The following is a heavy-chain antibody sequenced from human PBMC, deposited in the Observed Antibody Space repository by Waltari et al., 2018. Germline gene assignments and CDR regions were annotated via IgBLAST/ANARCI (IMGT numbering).Heavy chain of an antibody. CDR1: GFTFSSYT. Sequence: EVQLLESGGGLVQPGGSLRPSCAASGFTFSSYTMSWVRQAPGKGLEWVSAISGSGGSTYHADSVKGRFTISRDNSKNTLYLQMNSLRAEDTAVYYCAKVVSSSWYLDYWGQGTLVTVSS. CDR2: ISGSGGST. J-gene: IGHJ4*02. V-gene: IGHV3-23*01. CDR3: AKVVSSSWYLDY. D-gene: IGHD6-13*01.